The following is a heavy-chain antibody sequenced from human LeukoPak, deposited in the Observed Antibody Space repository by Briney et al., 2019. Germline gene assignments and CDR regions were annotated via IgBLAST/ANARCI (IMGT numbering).Heavy chain of an antibody. V-gene: IGHV3-21*01. D-gene: IGHD2-2*02. J-gene: IGHJ3*02. CDR2: ITYSSNYI. CDR3: AEKLTVCSSTSCYTGGVFDI. Sequence: GGSLRLSCAASGFTLSIYNMHWVRQPPGKGLEWVSSITYSSNYIYYTDLVKRRFTISRDNSKNTLYLQMNSLRGEDTAVYYCAEKLTVCSSTSCYTGGVFDIWGQGTMVTVSS. CDR1: GFTLSIYN.